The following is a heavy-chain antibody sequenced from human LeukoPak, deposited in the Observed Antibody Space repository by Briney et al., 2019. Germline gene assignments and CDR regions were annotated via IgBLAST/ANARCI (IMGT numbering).Heavy chain of an antibody. D-gene: IGHD1-26*01. CDR3: ARESGSASQRNTAAIYYYYYGMDV. CDR2: IYYSGST. Sequence: SETLSLTCTVSGGSISSYYWSWIRQPPGKGLEWIGYIYYSGSTNYNPSLKSRVTISVDTSKNQFSLKLSSVTAADTAVYYCARESGSASQRNTAAIYYYYYGMDVRGQGTTVTVSS. V-gene: IGHV4-59*01. J-gene: IGHJ6*02. CDR1: GGSISSYY.